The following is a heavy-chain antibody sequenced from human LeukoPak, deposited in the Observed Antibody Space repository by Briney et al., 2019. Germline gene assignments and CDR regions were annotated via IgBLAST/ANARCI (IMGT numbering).Heavy chain of an antibody. CDR3: ARDLYYDFWSGYPYYYYYGMDV. Sequence: QPGRSLRLSCAASGFTFSSYGMHWVRQAPGKGLEWVAVIWYDGSNKYYADSVKGRFTISRDNSKNTLYLQMNSLRAEDTAVYYCARDLYYDFWSGYPYYYYYGMDVWGQGTTVTVSS. J-gene: IGHJ6*02. D-gene: IGHD3-3*01. CDR1: GFTFSSYG. V-gene: IGHV3-33*01. CDR2: IWYDGSNK.